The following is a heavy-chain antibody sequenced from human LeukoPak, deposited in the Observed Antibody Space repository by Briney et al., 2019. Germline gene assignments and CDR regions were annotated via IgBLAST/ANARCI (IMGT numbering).Heavy chain of an antibody. CDR1: GGSVSSSSYY. J-gene: IGHJ4*02. Sequence: SETLSLTCTVSGGSVSSSSYYWGWIRQPPMKGLEWIGSIYYSGSTKYNLSLKSRVTISVDTSRNQFSLKLSSVTAADTAVYYCARHQSYGSGTYYAPFDNWGQGILVTVSS. CDR3: ARHQSYGSGTYYAPFDN. V-gene: IGHV4-39*01. CDR2: IYYSGST. D-gene: IGHD3-10*01.